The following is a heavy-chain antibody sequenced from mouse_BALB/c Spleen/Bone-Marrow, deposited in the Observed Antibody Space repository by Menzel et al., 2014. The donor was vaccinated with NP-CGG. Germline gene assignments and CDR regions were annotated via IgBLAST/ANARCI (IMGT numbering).Heavy chain of an antibody. V-gene: IGHV1-4*02. D-gene: IGHD1-1*01. J-gene: IGHJ2*01. CDR2: IDPSNTYT. CDR3: AREDIITAYFDY. CDR1: GYTFTSYT. Sequence: VKVVESAAELAGPGASVKMSCKASGYTFTSYTMQWVKQRPGQGLEWIGYIDPSNTYTDYNQKFRDKTTLTADKSSSTAYMQLTSLTSEDSAVYYCAREDIITAYFDYWGQGTTLTVSS.